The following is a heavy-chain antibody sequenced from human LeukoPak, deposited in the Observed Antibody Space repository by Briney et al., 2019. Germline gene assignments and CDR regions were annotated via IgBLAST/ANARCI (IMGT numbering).Heavy chain of an antibody. CDR2: INHSGST. D-gene: IGHD6-19*01. J-gene: IGHJ4*02. CDR3: ASLGYSSGWYYFDY. CDR1: GGSFSGYY. Sequence: SETLSLTWAVYGGSFSGYYWSWFRQPPGKGLEWIGEINHSGSTNYNPSLNSRVTISVDTSKNQFSLKLSSVTAADTAVYYCASLGYSSGWYYFDYWGQGTLVTVSS. V-gene: IGHV4-34*01.